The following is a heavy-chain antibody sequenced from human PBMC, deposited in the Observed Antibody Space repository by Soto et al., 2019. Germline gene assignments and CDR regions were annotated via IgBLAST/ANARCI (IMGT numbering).Heavy chain of an antibody. V-gene: IGHV4-59*13. CDR2: IYYTGST. CDR3: ARGNWYTEF. CDR1: GLSITNNY. Sequence: SETLSLTCTVSGLSITNNYWSWIRQPPGKGLEWIGYIYYTGSTNYNPSLKSRVTMSVDTSKSQFSLNLASLTAADTAIYYCARGNWYTEFWGQGTLVTVSS. J-gene: IGHJ4*02. D-gene: IGHD1-20*01.